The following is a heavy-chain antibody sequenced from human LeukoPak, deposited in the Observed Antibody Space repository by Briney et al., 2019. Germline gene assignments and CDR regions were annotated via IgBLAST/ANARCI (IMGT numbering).Heavy chain of an antibody. J-gene: IGHJ5*02. Sequence: SETLSLTCAVYGGSFSGYYWSWIRQPPGKGLEWIGEINHSGSTNYNPSLKSRVTISVDTSKNQFSLKLSSVTAADTAVYYCATFITGTTGNWFDPWGQGTLVTVSS. CDR2: INHSGST. D-gene: IGHD1-20*01. V-gene: IGHV4-34*01. CDR3: ATFITGTTGNWFDP. CDR1: GGSFSGYY.